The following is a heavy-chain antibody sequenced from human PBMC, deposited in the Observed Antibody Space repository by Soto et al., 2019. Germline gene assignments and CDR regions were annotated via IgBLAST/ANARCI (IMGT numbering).Heavy chain of an antibody. Sequence: EVQLVESGGGLVQPGGSLRLSCAASGFTFSDYSMNWVRQAPGKGLEWVSYIGGRDGPIKSVDPGKGRFTISRDNAKNSLSLQMNSLRDEDTAIYFCVRDHLWAFDYWGQGLLVTVSS. CDR2: IGGRDGPI. CDR3: VRDHLWAFDY. D-gene: IGHD3-3*02. J-gene: IGHJ4*02. CDR1: GFTFSDYS. V-gene: IGHV3-48*02.